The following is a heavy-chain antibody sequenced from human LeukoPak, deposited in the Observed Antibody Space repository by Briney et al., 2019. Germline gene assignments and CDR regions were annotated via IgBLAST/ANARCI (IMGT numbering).Heavy chain of an antibody. CDR1: GGSISSYY. J-gene: IGHJ4*02. CDR3: AKDIATGWSIKYFFDY. V-gene: IGHV3-30*18. Sequence: LTCTVSGGSISSYYWSWIRQPPGKGLEWVSLISYDGITEDYSDSVKGRFTISRDNFKNTLFLQMNSLRDEDTAVYYCAKDIATGWSIKYFFDYWGQGTLVTVSS. CDR2: ISYDGITE. D-gene: IGHD6-19*01.